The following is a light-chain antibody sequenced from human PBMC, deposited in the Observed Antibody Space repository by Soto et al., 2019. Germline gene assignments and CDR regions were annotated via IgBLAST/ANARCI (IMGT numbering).Light chain of an antibody. CDR1: QSVSYSSNNKNY. CDR3: QQYYGTSPLT. CDR2: WAS. J-gene: IGKJ4*01. V-gene: IGKV4-1*01. Sequence: DIVMTQSPDSLAVSLGERATINCKSSQSVSYSSNNKNYLAWYQQKPGQPPKLLIYWASTRESGVPDRFSGSGSGTDFTRTISSLQAEDVAVYYCQQYYGTSPLTFGGGTKVDIK.